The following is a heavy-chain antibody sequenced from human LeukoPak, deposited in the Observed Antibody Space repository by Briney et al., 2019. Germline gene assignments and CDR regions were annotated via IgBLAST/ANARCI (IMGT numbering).Heavy chain of an antibody. CDR1: GGSFTDYF. CDR3: ARGRIAKIVVVHSFHYGMDV. Sequence: SEALSLTCDVFGGSFTDYFWTWIRQSPGKGLEWIGEINDYTGNTNYNPSLNSRVSISLEKSKNQFSLELRSVTAADTAVYYCARGRIAKIVVVHSFHYGMDVWGQGTTVTVSS. D-gene: IGHD3-22*01. CDR2: INDYTGNT. J-gene: IGHJ6*02. V-gene: IGHV4-34*01.